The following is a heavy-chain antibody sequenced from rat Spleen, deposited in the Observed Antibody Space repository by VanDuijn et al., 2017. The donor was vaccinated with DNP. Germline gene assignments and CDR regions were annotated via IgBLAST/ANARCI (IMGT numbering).Heavy chain of an antibody. Sequence: EVQLVESGGGLVQPGRSLNLSCAASGFTFSDYYMAWVRQAPEEGLEWVASIASNGSRSFYSDSVKGRFTISRDNAKSTLYLQMNSLRSEDMATYYCARLEDFNYGPHYWGQGVMVTVSS. J-gene: IGHJ2*01. V-gene: IGHV5-22*01. D-gene: IGHD1-3*01. CDR3: ARLEDFNYGPHY. CDR2: IASNGSRS. CDR1: GFTFSDYY.